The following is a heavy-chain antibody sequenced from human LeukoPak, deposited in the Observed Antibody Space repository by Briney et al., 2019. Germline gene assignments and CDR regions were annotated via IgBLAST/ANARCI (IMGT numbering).Heavy chain of an antibody. D-gene: IGHD3-10*01. J-gene: IGHJ4*02. Sequence: SETLSLTCTVSGGSISGSSYYWGWIRQPPGKGLEWIGSIYYSGSTYYNPSLKSRVTISVDTSKNQFSLKLSSVTAADTAVYYCARLKSVLLWFGELLSYYFDYWGQGTLVTVSS. CDR2: IYYSGST. V-gene: IGHV4-39*01. CDR1: GGSISGSSYY. CDR3: ARLKSVLLWFGELLSYYFDY.